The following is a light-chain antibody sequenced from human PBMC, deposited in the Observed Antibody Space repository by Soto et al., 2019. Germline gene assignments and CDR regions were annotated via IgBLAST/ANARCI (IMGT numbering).Light chain of an antibody. CDR2: DAS. CDR3: QQYRDWPET. Sequence: EIVMTQSPGTLSVSPGERATLSCRASHSVSNNLAWYQQKVGQSPRLLIYDASTRATGVPGRFSGSGSGTQFTLTISSLLPEDFAVYYCQQYRDWPETFGQGTKMEIK. CDR1: HSVSNN. V-gene: IGKV3-15*01. J-gene: IGKJ1*01.